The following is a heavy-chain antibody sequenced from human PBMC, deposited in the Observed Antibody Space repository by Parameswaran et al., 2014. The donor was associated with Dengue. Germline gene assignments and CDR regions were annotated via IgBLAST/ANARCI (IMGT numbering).Heavy chain of an antibody. D-gene: IGHD5-18*01. CDR2: MNVNSGYT. Sequence: WVRQAPGQGLEWMGWMNVNSGYTDYAQKFQGRVTMTRNTSISTAYMELSSLRSEDTAVYYCARYTYDHSTRWLDPWGQGTLVTVSS. J-gene: IGHJ5*02. CDR3: ARYTYDHSTRWLDP. V-gene: IGHV1-8*01.